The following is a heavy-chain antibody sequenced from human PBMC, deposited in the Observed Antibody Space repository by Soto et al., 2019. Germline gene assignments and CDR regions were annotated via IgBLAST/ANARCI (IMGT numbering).Heavy chain of an antibody. Sequence: PSETLPLTCTVSGGSISSGGYYWSWIRQHPGKGLEWIGYIYYSGSTYYNPSLKSRVTISVDTSKNQFSLKLSSVTAADTAVYYCARLNGYCISTNCHGYYGMDVWGQGTTVTVSS. CDR3: ARLNGYCISTNCHGYYGMDV. D-gene: IGHD2-2*03. J-gene: IGHJ6*02. CDR1: GGSISSGGYY. V-gene: IGHV4-31*03. CDR2: IYYSGST.